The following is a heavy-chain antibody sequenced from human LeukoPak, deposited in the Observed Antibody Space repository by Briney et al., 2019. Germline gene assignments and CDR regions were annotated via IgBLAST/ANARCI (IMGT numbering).Heavy chain of an antibody. CDR2: IIPIFGTA. CDR3: GRGSRRLSSLPGDSFDY. CDR1: GGTFSSYA. J-gene: IGHJ4*02. Sequence: SVKVSCKASGGTFSSYAISWVRQAPGQGLEWMGGIIPIFGTANYAQKFQGRVTITADESTSTAYMELSSLRSEDTAVYYCGRGSRRLSSLPGDSFDYWGQGTLVTVSS. V-gene: IGHV1-69*13. D-gene: IGHD2-2*01.